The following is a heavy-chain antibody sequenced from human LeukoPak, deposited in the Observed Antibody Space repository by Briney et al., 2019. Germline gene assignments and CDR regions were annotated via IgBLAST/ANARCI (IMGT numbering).Heavy chain of an antibody. D-gene: IGHD5-12*01. CDR3: ARASATLVGRYSGYDRFPFDY. Sequence: PGGSLRLSCAASEFTVSSNYMSWVRQAPGKGLEWVSVIYATGNTYYADSVKGRFTISRDNSKNTVYLQMNSLRAEDTALYYCARASATLVGRYSGYDRFPFDYWGQGTLVTVSS. CDR2: IYATGNT. J-gene: IGHJ4*02. CDR1: EFTVSSNY. V-gene: IGHV3-53*01.